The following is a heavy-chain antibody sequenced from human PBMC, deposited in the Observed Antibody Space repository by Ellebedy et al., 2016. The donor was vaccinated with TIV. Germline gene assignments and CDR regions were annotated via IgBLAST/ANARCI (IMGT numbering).Heavy chain of an antibody. CDR3: AKREYCGVSCCMNV. Sequence: GGSLRLSCVASGFTFSNYAMHWVRQAPGKGLEWVAATSYDGSTKYYADSVKGRFTISRDNSKNTLYLQMNSLRAEDTAVFYCAKREYCGVSCCMNVWGQGTTVIVSS. D-gene: IGHD2-21*01. CDR2: TSYDGSTK. V-gene: IGHV3-30*18. CDR1: GFTFSNYA. J-gene: IGHJ6*02.